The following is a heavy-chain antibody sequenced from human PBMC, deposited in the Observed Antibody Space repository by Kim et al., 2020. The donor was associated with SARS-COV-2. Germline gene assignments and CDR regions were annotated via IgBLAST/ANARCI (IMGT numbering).Heavy chain of an antibody. Sequence: SETLSLTCTVSGGSVSSGSYYWSWIRQPPGKGLEWIGYIYYSGSTNDNPSLKSQVTISVDTSKNQFSLKLSSVTAADTAVYYCARVIRYDILTDPIYWGYGTLVTVSS. CDR1: GGSVSSGSYY. J-gene: IGHJ4*03. D-gene: IGHD3-9*01. V-gene: IGHV4-61*01. CDR3: ARVIRYDILTDPIY. CDR2: IYYSGST.